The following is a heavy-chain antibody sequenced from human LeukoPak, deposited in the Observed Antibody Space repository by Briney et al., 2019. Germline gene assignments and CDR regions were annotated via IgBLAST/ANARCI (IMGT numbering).Heavy chain of an antibody. V-gene: IGHV3-23*01. CDR1: GFTFSSYA. D-gene: IGHD1-1*01. CDR3: AKDGTTTITFDY. CDR2: ISGSGGRT. J-gene: IGHJ4*02. Sequence: PGGSLRLSCAASGFTFSSYAMSWVRQAPGKGLEYVSVISGSGGRTHYRDSVKGRFTISRDNSKNTLYLQMNSLRVEDTAVCYCAKDGTTTITFDYWGQGTLVTVSS.